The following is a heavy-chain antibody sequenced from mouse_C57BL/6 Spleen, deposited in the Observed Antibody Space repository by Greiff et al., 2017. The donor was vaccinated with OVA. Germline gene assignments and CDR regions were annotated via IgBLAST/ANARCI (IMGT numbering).Heavy chain of an antibody. CDR1: GFSLTSYG. J-gene: IGHJ4*01. V-gene: IGHV2-6-1*01. Sequence: VMLVESGPGLVAPSQSLSITCTVSGFSLTSYGVHWVRQPPGKGLEWLVVIWSDGSTTYNSALKSRLSISKDNSKSHVFLKMNSLQTDDTAMYYCARHRLHGYYAMDYWGQGTSVTVSS. CDR3: ARHRLHGYYAMDY. CDR2: IWSDGST. D-gene: IGHD2-4*01.